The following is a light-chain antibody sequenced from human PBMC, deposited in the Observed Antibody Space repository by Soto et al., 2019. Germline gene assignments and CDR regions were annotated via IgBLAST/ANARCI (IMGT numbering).Light chain of an antibody. CDR1: SSNIGSNV. CDR2: DSN. Sequence: QSVLTQPPSASGTPGQRVTISCSGSSSNIGSNVVNWYQQLPGTAPKLVIFDSNQRPSGVPDRFSGSKSGTSASLGISGLQSEDEADYYCAAWDDSLNENVFGTGTKLTVL. V-gene: IGLV1-44*01. CDR3: AAWDDSLNENV. J-gene: IGLJ1*01.